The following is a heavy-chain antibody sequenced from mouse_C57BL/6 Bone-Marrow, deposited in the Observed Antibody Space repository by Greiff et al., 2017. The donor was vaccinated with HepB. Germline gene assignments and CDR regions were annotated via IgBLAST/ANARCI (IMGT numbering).Heavy chain of an antibody. J-gene: IGHJ3*01. D-gene: IGHD1-1*01. CDR3: ATYGSSPWFAY. V-gene: IGHV1-69*01. Sequence: VQLQQPGAELVMPGASVKLSCKASGYTFTSYWMHWVKQRPGQGLEWIGEIDPSDSYTNYNQKFKGKSTLTVDKSSSTAYMQLSSLTSEDSAVYYGATYGSSPWFAYWGQGTLVTVSA. CDR1: GYTFTSYW. CDR2: IDPSDSYT.